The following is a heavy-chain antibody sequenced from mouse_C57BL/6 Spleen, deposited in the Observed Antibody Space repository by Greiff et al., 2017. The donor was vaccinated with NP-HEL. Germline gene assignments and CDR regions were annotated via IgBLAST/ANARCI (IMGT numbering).Heavy chain of an antibody. CDR1: GYTFTSYW. CDR3: ARGGYSNWADY. J-gene: IGHJ2*01. V-gene: IGHV1-52*01. CDR2: IDPSDSET. Sequence: QVQLQQPGAGLVRPGSSVKLSCKASGYTFTSYWMHWVKQRPIQGLEWIGNIDPSDSETHYTQKFKDKATLTVDKSSSTAYMQLSSLTSEDAAVYYCARGGYSNWADYWGQGTTLTVSS. D-gene: IGHD2-5*01.